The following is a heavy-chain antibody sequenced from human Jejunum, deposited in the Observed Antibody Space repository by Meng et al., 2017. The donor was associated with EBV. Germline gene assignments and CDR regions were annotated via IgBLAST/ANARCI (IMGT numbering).Heavy chain of an antibody. D-gene: IGHD2-2*03. CDR1: GLTLSVYC. Sequence: VHPVGSGGGVGRPGGSLSVSCVASGLTLSVYCMHWGRQVPGKVLEWMVTINGDGRRTGYADSVKGRFTMSRDDSKNTLYLQMNSLRAEDTALYLCARDKMGAGYCRDYWGQGTLVTVSS. CDR3: ARDKMGAGYCRDY. CDR2: INGDGRRT. J-gene: IGHJ4*02. V-gene: IGHV3-20*01.